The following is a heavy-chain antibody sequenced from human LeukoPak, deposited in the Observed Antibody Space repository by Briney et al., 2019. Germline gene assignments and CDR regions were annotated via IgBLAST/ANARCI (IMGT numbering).Heavy chain of an antibody. CDR3: PNDFSSTAGRGGGFDP. D-gene: IGHD2-2*01. V-gene: IGHV1-2*06. J-gene: IGHJ5*02. Sequence: ASVKVSCKASGYTFTGYYMHWVRQAPGQGLEWMGRINPNSGGTNYAQKFQGRVTMTRDTPISTAYMELSRLRSDDTTVYYCPNDFSSTAGRGGGFDPWGQGTLVTVSS. CDR2: INPNSGGT. CDR1: GYTFTGYY.